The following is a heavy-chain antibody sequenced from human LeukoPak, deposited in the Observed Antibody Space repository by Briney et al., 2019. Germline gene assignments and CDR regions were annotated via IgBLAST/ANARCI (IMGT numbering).Heavy chain of an antibody. V-gene: IGHV4-4*07. J-gene: IGHJ4*02. CDR2: IYTSGST. Sequence: SETLSLTCTVSGDSIANTDFYWNWIRQPAGKGLEWIGRIYTSGSTNYNPSLKSRVTISVDTSKNQFSLKLSSVTAADTAVYYCARGGDSSGYYPVDYWGQGTLVTVSS. CDR3: ARGGDSSGYYPVDY. CDR1: GDSIANTDFY. D-gene: IGHD3-22*01.